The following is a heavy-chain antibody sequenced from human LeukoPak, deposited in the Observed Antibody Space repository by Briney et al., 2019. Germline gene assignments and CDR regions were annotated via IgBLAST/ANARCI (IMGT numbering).Heavy chain of an antibody. CDR1: GGSFSGYY. Sequence: KPSETLSLTCAVYGGSFSGYYWSWIRQPPGKGLEWIGEINHSGSTNYNPSLKSRVTISVDTSKNQFALKLSSVTAADTAVYYCARVNGYSNYGVYWGQGTLVTVSS. V-gene: IGHV4-34*01. CDR3: ARVNGYSNYGVY. CDR2: INHSGST. J-gene: IGHJ4*02. D-gene: IGHD4-11*01.